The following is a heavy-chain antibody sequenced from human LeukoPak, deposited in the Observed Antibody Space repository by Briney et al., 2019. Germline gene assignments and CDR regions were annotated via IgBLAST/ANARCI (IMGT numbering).Heavy chain of an antibody. Sequence: SETLSLTCTVSGASISSYYWSWIRQPPGKGLEWIGYIYYSGGTNYNPSLKSRVTISVDTSKNQFSLKLNSVTAADTAVYYCARHVISRGSYFDYWGQGTLVTVSS. CDR3: ARHVISRGSYFDY. D-gene: IGHD2-21*01. V-gene: IGHV4-59*01. CDR2: IYYSGGT. J-gene: IGHJ4*02. CDR1: GASISSYY.